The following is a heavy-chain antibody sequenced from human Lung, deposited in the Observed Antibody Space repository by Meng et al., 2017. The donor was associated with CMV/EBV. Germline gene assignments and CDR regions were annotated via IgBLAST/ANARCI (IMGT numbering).Heavy chain of an antibody. CDR1: GYTFTAHY. V-gene: IGHV1-2*02. D-gene: IGHD1-1*01. Sequence: SVXVSCKASGYTFTAHYFHWVRQAPGQGLEWVGWIHPHRGDTNYAQQFQGRVTLTRDTSINTGYMELTRLTSDDTAVYYCARDNNWGPDYWGQGTRVTVSS. CDR2: IHPHRGDT. J-gene: IGHJ4*02. CDR3: ARDNNWGPDY.